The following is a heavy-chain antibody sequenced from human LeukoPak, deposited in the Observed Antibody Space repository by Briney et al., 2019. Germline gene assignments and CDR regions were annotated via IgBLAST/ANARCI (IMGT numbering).Heavy chain of an antibody. V-gene: IGHV3-7*04. D-gene: IGHD1-26*01. Sequence: GGSLRLSCAASGFTFSSYRMSWVRQAPGKGLEWVANIKQDGSEKYYVDSVKGRFTISRDNAKNSLYLQMNSLRAEDTAVYYCARGATNYYYYMDVWGKGTTVTVSS. CDR2: IKQDGSEK. CDR1: GFTFSSYR. J-gene: IGHJ6*03. CDR3: ARGATNYYYYMDV.